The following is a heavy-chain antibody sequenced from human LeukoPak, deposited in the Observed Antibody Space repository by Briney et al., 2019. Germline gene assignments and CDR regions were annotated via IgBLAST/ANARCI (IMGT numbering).Heavy chain of an antibody. Sequence: GGSLRLSCAASGFTSSSYSMNWDSQAPGKGMEWVSSISSSSSYIYYADSVKGPFTISRDNAKNSLYLQMNSLRAEDTAVYYCARATEARSSFDYWGQGTLVTVSS. V-gene: IGHV3-21*01. CDR2: ISSSSSYI. CDR3: ARATEARSSFDY. D-gene: IGHD5-12*01. CDR1: GFTSSSYS. J-gene: IGHJ4*02.